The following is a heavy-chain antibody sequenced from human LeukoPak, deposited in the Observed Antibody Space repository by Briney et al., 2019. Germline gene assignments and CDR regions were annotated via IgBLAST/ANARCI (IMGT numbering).Heavy chain of an antibody. CDR3: AHPYSSSWYYFDY. V-gene: IGHV1-69*06. D-gene: IGHD6-13*01. CDR2: IIPIIGTS. Sequence: SVKVSCKASGGTFSSYAISWVRQAPGQGREWMGGIIPIIGTSNYAQKFQGRVTITADKSTSTAYMELSSLRSEDTAVYYCAHPYSSSWYYFDYWGQGTLVTVSS. CDR1: GGTFSSYA. J-gene: IGHJ4*02.